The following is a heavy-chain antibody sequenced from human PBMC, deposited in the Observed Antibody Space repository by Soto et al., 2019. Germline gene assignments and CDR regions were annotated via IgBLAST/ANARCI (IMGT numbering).Heavy chain of an antibody. Sequence: ASVKVSCKASGYTFTGYHMHWVRQAPGQGLEWMGWINPNSGGTNYAQKFQGRVTMTRDTSISTAYMELSSLISDDTAVYYCARPPGYISDWYYFDLWGQGTLVTVSS. V-gene: IGHV1-2*02. J-gene: IGHJ4*02. D-gene: IGHD3-9*01. CDR1: GYTFTGYH. CDR2: INPNSGGT. CDR3: ARPPGYISDWYYFDL.